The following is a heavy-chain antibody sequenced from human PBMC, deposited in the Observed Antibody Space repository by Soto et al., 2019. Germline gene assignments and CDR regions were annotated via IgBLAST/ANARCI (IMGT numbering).Heavy chain of an antibody. CDR1: GASVSHGY. D-gene: IGHD3-22*01. Sequence: PSETLSLTCNVSGASVSHGYWSWIRPPPGKALEWIGFMYFGGSFNYNPSLTSRATISVETSKNQFSMKLTSVTASDTAVYYCARSYYDSTGFAVDPWGQGTLVTVSS. CDR2: MYFGGSF. J-gene: IGHJ5*02. CDR3: ARSYYDSTGFAVDP. V-gene: IGHV4-59*02.